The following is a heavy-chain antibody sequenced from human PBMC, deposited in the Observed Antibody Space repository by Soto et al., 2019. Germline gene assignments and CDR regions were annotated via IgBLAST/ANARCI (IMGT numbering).Heavy chain of an antibody. CDR3: VRDRSSGWFGQKNNWFDP. CDR2: THYTGST. J-gene: IGHJ5*02. V-gene: IGHV4-38-2*02. D-gene: IGHD6-19*01. CDR1: GYSISRGYY. Sequence: PWETLSLTGAVSGYSISRGYYWGWIRQPPGKGLEWIGSTHYTGSTYYNPSLKSRVIISVDMSKNHLSLDMSRATAADTAVYYCVRDRSSGWFGQKNNWFDPWGQGALVTVSS.